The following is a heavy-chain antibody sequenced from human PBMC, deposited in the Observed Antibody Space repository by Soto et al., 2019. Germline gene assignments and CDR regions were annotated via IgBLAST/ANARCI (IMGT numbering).Heavy chain of an antibody. V-gene: IGHV1-3*01. CDR1: GYTFTSYA. D-gene: IGHD2-2*01. Sequence: ASVKVSCKASGYTFTSYAMHWVRQAPGQRLEWMGWINAGNGNTKYSQKFQGRVTITRDTSASTAYMELSSLRSEDTAVYYCASNIVLVPAAIHYYGMDVWGQGTTVT. CDR2: INAGNGNT. J-gene: IGHJ6*02. CDR3: ASNIVLVPAAIHYYGMDV.